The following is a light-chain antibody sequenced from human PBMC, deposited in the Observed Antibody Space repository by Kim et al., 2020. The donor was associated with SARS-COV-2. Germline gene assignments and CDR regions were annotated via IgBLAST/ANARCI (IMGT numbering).Light chain of an antibody. CDR1: SNDVGGYHY. J-gene: IGLJ2*01. Sequence: QSITISFTGTSNDVGGYHYVSWYQQHPGNAPTLMLYDVTNRPSGVSNRFSGSKSGNPASLTISGLQAEDEADYFCSSYSSTSTPVLFGGGTQLTVL. V-gene: IGLV2-14*03. CDR2: DVT. CDR3: SSYSSTSTPVL.